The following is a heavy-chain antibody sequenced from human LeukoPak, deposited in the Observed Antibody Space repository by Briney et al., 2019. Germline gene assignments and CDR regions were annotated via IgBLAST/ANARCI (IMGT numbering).Heavy chain of an antibody. J-gene: IGHJ4*02. CDR1: GFTFDDYA. CDR2: ISWNSGSI. CDR3: AKDTSYSSSWTRFFDY. D-gene: IGHD6-13*01. Sequence: GRSLRLSCAASGFTFDDYAMHWVRQAPGKGLEWVSGISWNSGSIGYADSVKGRFTISRDNAKNSLYLQMNSLRAEDTALYYCAKDTSYSSSWTRFFDYWGQGTLVTVSS. V-gene: IGHV3-9*01.